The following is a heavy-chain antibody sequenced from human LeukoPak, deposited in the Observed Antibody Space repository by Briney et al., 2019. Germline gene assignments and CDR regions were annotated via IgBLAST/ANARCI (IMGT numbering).Heavy chain of an antibody. CDR3: ARPWNYYYYYGMDV. Sequence: PGESLRLPCAASGFTFSSYSMNWVRQAPGKGLEWVSYISSSSSTIYYADSVKGRFTISRDNAKNSLYLQMNSLRDEDTAVYYCARPWNYYYYYGMDVWGQGTTVTVSS. J-gene: IGHJ6*02. D-gene: IGHD1-1*01. CDR1: GFTFSSYS. V-gene: IGHV3-48*02. CDR2: ISSSSSTI.